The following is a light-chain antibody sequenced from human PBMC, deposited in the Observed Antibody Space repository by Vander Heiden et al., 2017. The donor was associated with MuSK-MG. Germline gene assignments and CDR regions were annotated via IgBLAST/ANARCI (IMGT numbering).Light chain of an antibody. J-gene: IGKJ3*01. CDR1: QSVSSY. V-gene: IGKV3-11*01. Sequence: EIVLTPSPATLSLSPGERATLSCRASQSVSSYLAWYQQKPGQAPRLLIYDASNRATGIPARFSGSGSGTDFTLTISSLEPEDFAVYYCQQRSNWGGTFGPGTKVDIK. CDR2: DAS. CDR3: QQRSNWGGT.